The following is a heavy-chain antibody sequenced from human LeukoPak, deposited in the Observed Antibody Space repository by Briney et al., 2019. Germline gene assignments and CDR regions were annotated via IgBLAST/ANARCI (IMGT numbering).Heavy chain of an antibody. Sequence: SETLSLTCTVSGGSISSYYWSWIRQPPGKGLEWIGYIYHSGTTDYNPSLNSRVTISVDTSRNQFSLSLASVTAADTALYYCARTSGIVGAIGPFDVWGQGTTVTVSS. CDR2: IYHSGTT. J-gene: IGHJ3*01. CDR3: ARTSGIVGAIGPFDV. D-gene: IGHD1-26*01. V-gene: IGHV4-59*01. CDR1: GGSISSYY.